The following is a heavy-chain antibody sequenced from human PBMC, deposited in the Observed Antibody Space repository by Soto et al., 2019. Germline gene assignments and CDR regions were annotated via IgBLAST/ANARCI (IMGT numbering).Heavy chain of an antibody. CDR1: GVSISSSSYY. CDR3: ARGRGAGYYYYGMDV. V-gene: IGHV4-39*07. D-gene: IGHD6-19*01. J-gene: IGHJ6*02. CDR2: IYYSGST. Sequence: PSETLSLTCTVSGVSISSSSYYWGWIRQPPGKGLEWIGSIYYSGSTYYNPSLKSRVTISVDTSKNQFSLKLSSVTAADTAVYYCARGRGAGYYYYGMDVWGQGTTVTVSS.